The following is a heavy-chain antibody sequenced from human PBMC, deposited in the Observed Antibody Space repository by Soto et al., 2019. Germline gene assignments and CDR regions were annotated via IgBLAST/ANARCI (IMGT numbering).Heavy chain of an antibody. CDR2: LSSSGSFM. CDR1: GFGFSGDG. J-gene: IGHJ5*01. D-gene: IGHD1-7*01. CDR3: ARDPPTGSTLDWVDS. Sequence: EVHLVESGGGLVKPGGSLRLSWVGSGFGFSGDGMGWVAQAQGRGWEGVSSLSSSGSFMNYADSVKGRFTISRDNAKNSLYLQMSGLKDEDTAVYYCARDPPTGSTLDWVDSWGQGTLVTVSS. V-gene: IGHV3-21*01.